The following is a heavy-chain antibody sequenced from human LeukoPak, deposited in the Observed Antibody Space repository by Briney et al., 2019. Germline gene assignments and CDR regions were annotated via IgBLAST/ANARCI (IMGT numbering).Heavy chain of an antibody. CDR3: TRDSYCSSTSCYRGHFDS. CDR1: GFTFSIYS. Sequence: KSGGSLRLSCAASGFTFSIYSMNWVRQAPGKGLEWVSSISASSNDIDYADSIKGRLTISRDNAKKSLYLQMNSLRAEDTAVYYCTRDSYCSSTSCYRGHFDSWGQGSLVTVSS. V-gene: IGHV3-21*01. CDR2: ISASSNDI. J-gene: IGHJ4*02. D-gene: IGHD2-2*01.